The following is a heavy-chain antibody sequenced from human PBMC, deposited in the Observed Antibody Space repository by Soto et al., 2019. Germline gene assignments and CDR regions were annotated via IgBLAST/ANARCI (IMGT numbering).Heavy chain of an antibody. D-gene: IGHD6-13*01. CDR3: AREPSPLEYSSSWAPPAGGMDV. Sequence: NPSETLSLTCTVSGGSVNNNAYSWTWIRQHPGKGPECIGHISSSGRASYSPSLKSRVTISVDTSKNQFSLKLSSVTAADTAVYYCAREPSPLEYSSSWAPPAGGMDVWGQGTTVTVSS. J-gene: IGHJ6*02. CDR2: ISSSGRA. V-gene: IGHV4-31*03. CDR1: GGSVNNNAYS.